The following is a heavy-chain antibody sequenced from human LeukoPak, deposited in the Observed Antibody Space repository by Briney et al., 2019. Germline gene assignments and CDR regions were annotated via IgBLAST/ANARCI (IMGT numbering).Heavy chain of an antibody. Sequence: PGGSLTLSCAASGFIFSNYEMNWVRQTPGKGLEWVSYISDHGKSRNYVDSVKGRFTSSRDNAKSSLYLQMNSLRVEDTAIYFCARARIAAPLLDYWGQGTLVTVSS. V-gene: IGHV3-48*03. CDR2: ISDHGKSR. D-gene: IGHD6-13*01. CDR3: ARARIAAPLLDY. CDR1: GFIFSNYE. J-gene: IGHJ4*02.